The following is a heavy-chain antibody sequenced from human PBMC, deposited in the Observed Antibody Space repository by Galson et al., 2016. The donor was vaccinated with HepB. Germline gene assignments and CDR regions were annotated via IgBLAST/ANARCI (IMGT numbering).Heavy chain of an antibody. J-gene: IGHJ4*02. D-gene: IGHD6-19*01. CDR3: ARDGKWWLALHY. Sequence: SVKVSCKASGYSFTTYGIGWVRQAPGQGLEWMGWINTDNGNTKYAQRLQGRVTMTTDTSTATVYMELRNLRSDDTAVYYCARDGKWWLALHYWGQGTLVTVSS. CDR1: GYSFTTYG. CDR2: INTDNGNT. V-gene: IGHV1-18*01.